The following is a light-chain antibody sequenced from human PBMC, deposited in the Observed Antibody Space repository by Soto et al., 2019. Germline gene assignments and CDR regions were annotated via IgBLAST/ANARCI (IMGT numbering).Light chain of an antibody. CDR1: SSNIGAGYD. CDR2: GNS. Sequence: QSVLTQPPSVSGAPGQRVTISCTGSSSNIGAGYDVHWYQQLPGTAPKLLIYGNSNRPSGVPDRFAGSKSGTSASLAITGLQAEDEADYSCQSYERSLSGVVFGGGTKLTVL. CDR3: QSYERSLSGVV. J-gene: IGLJ2*01. V-gene: IGLV1-40*01.